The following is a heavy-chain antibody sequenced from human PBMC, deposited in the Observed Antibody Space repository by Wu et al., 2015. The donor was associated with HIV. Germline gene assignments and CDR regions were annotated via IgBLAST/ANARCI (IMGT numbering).Heavy chain of an antibody. CDR2: IIPIFGTA. CDR1: GGTFSSYA. J-gene: IGHJ4*02. CDR3: ARVVLRASMVRGHDYFDY. D-gene: IGHD3-10*01. Sequence: QVQLVQSGAEVKKPGSSVKVSCKASGGTFSSYAISWVRQAPGQGLEWMGRIIPIFGTANFAQKFQGRVTITADESTSTAYMELSSLRSEDTAVYYCARVVLRASMVRGHDYFDYWGQGTLVTVSS. V-gene: IGHV1-69*13.